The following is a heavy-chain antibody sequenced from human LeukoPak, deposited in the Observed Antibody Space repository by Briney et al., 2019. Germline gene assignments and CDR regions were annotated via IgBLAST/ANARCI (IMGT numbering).Heavy chain of an antibody. Sequence: ASVKVSCKTSGYTFTLYSLNWVRQAPGQGLEWLGWISGYSGDTQYAQRLQDRLTLTTDTSTSTAYMELRSLRSDDAAVYYSGRATKNKRMTYVDFWGQGTQVTVSS. V-gene: IGHV1-18*01. CDR3: GRATKNKRMTYVDF. D-gene: IGHD2-15*01. CDR2: ISGYSGDT. CDR1: GYTFTLYS. J-gene: IGHJ4*02.